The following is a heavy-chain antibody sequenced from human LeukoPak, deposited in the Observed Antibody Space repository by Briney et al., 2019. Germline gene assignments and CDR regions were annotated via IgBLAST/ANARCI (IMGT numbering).Heavy chain of an antibody. CDR3: ARDGSGYSYGLDY. Sequence: SETLSLTCTVSGGSINSYYRSWIRQPPGKGLEWIAYIYYSGSTNYNPSLKSRVTMSVDTAKNQFSLKLSSVTAADTAVYYCARDGSGYSYGLDYWGQGTLVTVSS. J-gene: IGHJ4*02. CDR1: GGSINSYY. V-gene: IGHV4-59*01. CDR2: IYYSGST. D-gene: IGHD5-18*01.